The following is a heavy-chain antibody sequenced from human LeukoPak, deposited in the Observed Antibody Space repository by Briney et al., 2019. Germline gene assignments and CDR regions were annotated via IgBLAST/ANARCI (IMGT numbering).Heavy chain of an antibody. J-gene: IGHJ4*02. Sequence: SETLSLTCTVSGGSVSSGSYYWSWIRQPPGKGLEWIGYIYDSGSTNYNPSLKSRVTISVDPSKNQFSLKLSSVTAADTAVYYCARDHTSSWYRGFDYWGQGTLVTVSS. CDR1: GGSVSSGSYY. V-gene: IGHV4-61*01. CDR2: IYDSGST. D-gene: IGHD6-13*01. CDR3: ARDHTSSWYRGFDY.